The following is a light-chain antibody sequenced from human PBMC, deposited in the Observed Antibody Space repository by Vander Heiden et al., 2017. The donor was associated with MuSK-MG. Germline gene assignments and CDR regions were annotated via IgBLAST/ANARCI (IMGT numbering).Light chain of an antibody. CDR2: RNN. CDR3: AASDDSRSGYV. J-gene: IGLJ1*01. Sequence: QSVLTQPPSASGTPGQRVTISCSGSSSNIGSNYVYWYQPLPGTAPKLLIYRNNQRPSGVPDRCSGSKSGTSAALAISGLRAEDEADYYCAASDDSRSGYVFGTGTKGTVL. CDR1: SSNIGSNY. V-gene: IGLV1-47*01.